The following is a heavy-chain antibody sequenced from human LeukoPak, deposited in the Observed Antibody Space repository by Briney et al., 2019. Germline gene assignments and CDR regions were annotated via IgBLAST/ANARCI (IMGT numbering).Heavy chain of an antibody. CDR2: IYNSGST. J-gene: IGHJ4*02. D-gene: IGHD3-10*01. CDR1: GGSISGYY. Sequence: SETLSLTCTVSGGSISGYYWNWIRQSPGKGLEWIGYIYNSGSTNYNPSLQSRVTISRDTSKNQFSLKLSSVTAADTAVYYCASNYYGSGSLDYWGQGNLVTVSS. CDR3: ASNYYGSGSLDY. V-gene: IGHV4-59*08.